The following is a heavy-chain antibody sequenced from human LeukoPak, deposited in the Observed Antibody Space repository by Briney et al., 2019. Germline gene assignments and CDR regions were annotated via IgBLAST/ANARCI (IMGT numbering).Heavy chain of an antibody. Sequence: GGSLRLSCAVSGFTFSSYGMHWVRQAPGKGLEWVSFIWYDGSNKYYADSVKGRFTISRDNSKNTLYLQMNSLRAEDRAVYYCAKDLYSSSGRLFDYWGQGTLVTVSS. CDR2: IWYDGSNK. CDR3: AKDLYSSSGRLFDY. CDR1: GFTFSSYG. V-gene: IGHV3-30*02. J-gene: IGHJ4*02. D-gene: IGHD6-6*01.